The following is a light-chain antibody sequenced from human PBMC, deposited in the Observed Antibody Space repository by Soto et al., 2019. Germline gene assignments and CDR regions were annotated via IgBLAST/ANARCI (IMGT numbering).Light chain of an antibody. J-gene: IGKJ1*01. CDR1: QSVLYSSTNKNY. CDR2: RAS. CDR3: LQYYSTPQT. V-gene: IGKV4-1*01. Sequence: DIVMTQSPDSLAVSLGERATINCKSSQSVLYSSTNKNYLAWYQQKPGQPPNLLIYRASTRESGVPDRFSGSGSGTDFTLTISSLQAEDVAVYYCLQYYSTPQTFGQGTKVEIK.